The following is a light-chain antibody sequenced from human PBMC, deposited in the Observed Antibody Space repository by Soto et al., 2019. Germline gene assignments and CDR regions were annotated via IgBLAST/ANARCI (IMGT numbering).Light chain of an antibody. V-gene: IGLV1-40*01. CDR3: QSYDSSLSGYVL. CDR2: ANT. CDR1: SSNIGAGYD. J-gene: IGLJ2*01. Sequence: QSVLTQPPSVSGAPGQRVTISCTGSSSNIGAGYDVHWYQQLPGTAPKLLIYANTNRPSGVPDRFSASRSGTSASLAITGLQAEDEADYYCQSYDSSLSGYVLFGGGTQLTVL.